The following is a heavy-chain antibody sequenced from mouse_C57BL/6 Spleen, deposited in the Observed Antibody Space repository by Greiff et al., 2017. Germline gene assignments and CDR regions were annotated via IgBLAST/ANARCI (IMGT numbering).Heavy chain of an antibody. D-gene: IGHD2-1*01. J-gene: IGHJ4*01. Sequence: EVQLQQSGAELVRPGASVKLSCTASGFNIKDDYMHWVKQRPEQGLEWIGWIDPENGDTEYASKFQGKATISADPSSNTASLQLSSRTSEDTAVYYCTVWCNSLLNAMDDWGQGTSVTVSS. V-gene: IGHV14-4*01. CDR1: GFNIKDDY. CDR2: IDPENGDT. CDR3: TVWCNSLLNAMDD.